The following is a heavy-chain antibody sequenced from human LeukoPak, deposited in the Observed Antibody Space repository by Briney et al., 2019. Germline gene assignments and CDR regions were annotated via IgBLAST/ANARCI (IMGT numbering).Heavy chain of an antibody. J-gene: IGHJ4*02. V-gene: IGHV3-23*01. D-gene: IGHD6-19*01. Sequence: GGSLRFSCAASGFTFSSYAMSWVRQAPGKGLEWVSAISGSGGSTYYADSVKGRFTISRGNSKNTLYLQMNSLRAEDTAVYHCAKDLLAVAGTMDYWGQGTLVTVSS. CDR1: GFTFSSYA. CDR3: AKDLLAVAGTMDY. CDR2: ISGSGGST.